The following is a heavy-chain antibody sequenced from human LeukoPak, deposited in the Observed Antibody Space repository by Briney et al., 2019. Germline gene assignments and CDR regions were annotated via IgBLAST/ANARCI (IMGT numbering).Heavy chain of an antibody. CDR1: GFNIEGHN. CDR3: AKDFGSGRYAFDI. Sequence: LGGSLKLSCAASGFNIEGHNMHWVRQAPGKGLEWVSFIQHDGGRKWYVDSVKGRFTISRDNSKNTLSLQMNDLRLEDTAVYYCAKDFGSGRYAFDIWGQGTIVTVSS. J-gene: IGHJ3*02. CDR2: IQHDGGRK. D-gene: IGHD3-10*01. V-gene: IGHV3-30*02.